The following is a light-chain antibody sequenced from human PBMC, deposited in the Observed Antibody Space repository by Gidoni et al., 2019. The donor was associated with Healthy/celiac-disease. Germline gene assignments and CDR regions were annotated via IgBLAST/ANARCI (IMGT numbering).Light chain of an antibody. J-gene: IGKJ4*01. V-gene: IGKV3-20*01. CDR2: GAS. Sequence: EIVLTQSPGTLSLSPGERATLSCRASQSVSSSYLAWYQQKPGQAPRLLIYGASSRATGIPDRFSGSGSGTDFTRTISRLEPEDFEVYYCQQYGSSPKLTFGGGTKVGI. CDR1: QSVSSSY. CDR3: QQYGSSPKLT.